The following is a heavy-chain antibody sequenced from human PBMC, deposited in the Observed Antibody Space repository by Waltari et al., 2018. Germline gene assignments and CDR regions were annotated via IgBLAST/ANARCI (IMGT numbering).Heavy chain of an antibody. D-gene: IGHD3-22*01. V-gene: IGHV3-53*02. CDR1: GFTVSSNY. J-gene: IGHJ3*02. Sequence: EVQLVETGGGLIQPGGSLRLSCAASGFTVSSNYMTWVRQAPGKGLEWVSVIYSGGSGGNTYYADSVKGRFTISRDNSKNTLYLQMNGLRAEDTAMYYCATDYDGNDYVAFDIWGQGTMVTVSS. CDR3: ATDYDGNDYVAFDI. CDR2: IYSGGSGGNT.